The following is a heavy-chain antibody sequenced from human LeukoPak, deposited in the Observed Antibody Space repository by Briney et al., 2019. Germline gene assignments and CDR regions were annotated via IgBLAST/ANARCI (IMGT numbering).Heavy chain of an antibody. Sequence: KPSETLSLTCTVSGGSVSSGSYYWSWVRQPPGKGLDWIGFIYYSGSTNYNPSLKSRVTISVDTSKNQFSLKLSSVTAADTAVYYCARDNLRYCSGGSCYALFDYWGQGTLVTVSS. D-gene: IGHD2-15*01. V-gene: IGHV4-61*01. CDR3: ARDNLRYCSGGSCYALFDY. CDR1: GGSVSSGSYY. J-gene: IGHJ4*02. CDR2: IYYSGST.